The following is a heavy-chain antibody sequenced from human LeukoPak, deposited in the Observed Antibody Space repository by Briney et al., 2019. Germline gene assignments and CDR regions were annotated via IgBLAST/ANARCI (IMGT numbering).Heavy chain of an antibody. Sequence: GRSLRLSCAASGFTFSSYAMHWVRQAPGKGLEWVAVISYDGSNKYYADSVKGRLTISRDNSKNTLYLQMNSLRAEDTAVYYCATLIVATTGRDYWGQGTLVTVSS. V-gene: IGHV3-30-3*01. D-gene: IGHD5-12*01. J-gene: IGHJ4*02. CDR1: GFTFSSYA. CDR3: ATLIVATTGRDY. CDR2: ISYDGSNK.